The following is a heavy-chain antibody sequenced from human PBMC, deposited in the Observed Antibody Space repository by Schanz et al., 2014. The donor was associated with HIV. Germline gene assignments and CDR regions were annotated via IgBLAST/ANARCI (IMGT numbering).Heavy chain of an antibody. CDR2: ISASGGAT. D-gene: IGHD6-19*01. J-gene: IGHJ6*02. V-gene: IGHV3-23*04. CDR1: GFNVSRSY. CDR3: ARGSWYSGGWYDDYNYYDVDV. Sequence: VQLVESGGGVVQPGKSLRLTCVASGFNVSRSYISWVRQAPGKGLEWVSGISASGGATYYADSVKGRFAISRDNANNSLSLQMKSLRAEDTAVYFCARGSWYSGGWYDDYNYYDVDVWGQGTTVIVSS.